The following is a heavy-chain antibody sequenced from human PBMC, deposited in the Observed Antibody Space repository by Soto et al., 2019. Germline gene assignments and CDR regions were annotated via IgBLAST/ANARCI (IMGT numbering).Heavy chain of an antibody. J-gene: IGHJ3*01. CDR2: VIPIFGTA. V-gene: IGHV1-69*01. Sequence: QVQLVQSGAEVKKPGSSVKVSCKASGGTFSSYAISWVRQAPGQGLEWMGGVIPIFGTANYAQKFQGRVTITADEAMTEAYMELSSRSAEDMAVYCCLGEVTWGAFDLWGRGTMVTVS. CDR3: LGEVTWGAFDL. CDR1: GGTFSSYA. D-gene: IGHD3-3*01.